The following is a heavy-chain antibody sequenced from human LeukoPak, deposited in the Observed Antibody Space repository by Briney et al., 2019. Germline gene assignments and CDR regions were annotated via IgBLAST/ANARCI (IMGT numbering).Heavy chain of an antibody. CDR3: AGLVGRYSSGLYYYYFDY. Sequence: SETLSLTCTVSGDSINSLDLWSWVRQPPGKGLEWIGEMYLSGTTHSNPSAKSRVTISIDKSKNQFFLNLSSVTAADTAVYYCAGLVGRYSSGLYYYYFDYWGQGTLVTVSS. J-gene: IGHJ4*02. V-gene: IGHV4-4*02. CDR2: MYLSGTT. CDR1: GDSINSLDL. D-gene: IGHD3-22*01.